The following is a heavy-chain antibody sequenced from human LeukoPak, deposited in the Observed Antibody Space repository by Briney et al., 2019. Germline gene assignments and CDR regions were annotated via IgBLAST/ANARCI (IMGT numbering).Heavy chain of an antibody. D-gene: IGHD3-10*01. Sequence: ASETLSLTCTVSGYSISSGYYWGWIRQPPGKGLEWIGSIYHSGSTYYNPSLKSRVTISVDTSKNQFSLKLSSVTAADTAVYYCARAAWPGGYFDYWGQGTLVTVSS. CDR3: ARAAWPGGYFDY. CDR2: IYHSGST. CDR1: GYSISSGYY. J-gene: IGHJ4*02. V-gene: IGHV4-38-2*02.